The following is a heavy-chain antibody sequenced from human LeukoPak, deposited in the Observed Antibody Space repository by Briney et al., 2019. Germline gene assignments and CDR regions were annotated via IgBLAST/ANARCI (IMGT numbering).Heavy chain of an antibody. D-gene: IGHD3-22*01. Sequence: GGSLRLSCAASGFTFTNAWKSWVRQAPGKGLEWVGRIKSKTDGGTADYAAPVKGRFTISRDDSKNTLYLQMNSLKTEDTAVYYCTKYYYDSSGYLYYFDYWGQGTLVTVSP. CDR1: GFTFTNAW. J-gene: IGHJ4*02. CDR3: TKYYYDSSGYLYYFDY. V-gene: IGHV3-15*01. CDR2: IKSKTDGGTA.